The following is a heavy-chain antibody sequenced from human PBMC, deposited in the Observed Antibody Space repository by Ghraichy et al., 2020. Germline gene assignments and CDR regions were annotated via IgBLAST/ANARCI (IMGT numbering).Heavy chain of an antibody. J-gene: IGHJ3*02. D-gene: IGHD3-16*01. CDR3: ARSSRGSGPHAFDI. Sequence: SGPTLVKPTQTLTLTCTFSGFSLSTSGMRVSWIRQPPGKALEWLARIDWDNDKFYSTSLKTRLTISKDTSKNQVVLTMTNMDPVDTATYYCARSSRGSGPHAFDIWGKGTMVTVSS. V-gene: IGHV2-70*04. CDR1: GFSLSTSGMR. CDR2: IDWDNDK.